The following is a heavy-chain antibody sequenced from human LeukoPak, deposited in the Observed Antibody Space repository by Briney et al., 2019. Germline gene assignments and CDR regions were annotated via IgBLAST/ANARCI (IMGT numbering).Heavy chain of an antibody. Sequence: ASVKVSCKASGYTFNSYGISWVRQAPGQGLEWMGWISTYIGNTNYAQNLQGRVTMTTDTSTSTAYVELRSLRSDDTAVYYCARAGALVAAGYNWYFDLWGRGALVTVSS. D-gene: IGHD6-13*01. J-gene: IGHJ2*01. CDR1: GYTFNSYG. CDR2: ISTYIGNT. CDR3: ARAGALVAAGYNWYFDL. V-gene: IGHV1-18*01.